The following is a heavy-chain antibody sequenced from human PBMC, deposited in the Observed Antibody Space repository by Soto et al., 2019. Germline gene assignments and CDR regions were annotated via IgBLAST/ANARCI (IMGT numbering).Heavy chain of an antibody. CDR2: INHSGST. V-gene: IGHV4-34*01. CDR1: GGSFSGYY. J-gene: IGHJ5*02. Sequence: PSETLSLTCAVYGGSFSGYYWRWIRQPPGKGLEWIGEINHSGSTNYNPSLKSRVTISVDTSKNQFSLKLSSVTAADTAVYYCARVGVPASMDDWFDPWGQGTLVSVTS. CDR3: ARVGVPASMDDWFDP. D-gene: IGHD2-2*01.